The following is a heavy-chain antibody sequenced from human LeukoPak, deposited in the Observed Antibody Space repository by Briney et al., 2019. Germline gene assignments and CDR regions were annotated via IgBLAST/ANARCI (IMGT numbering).Heavy chain of an antibody. CDR1: GFTVSNNY. Sequence: GGSLRLSCAASGFTVSNNYMSWVRQAPGKGLEWVSTMSASDAGTYYADSVKGRFTISRDNSKNTLYLQMNSLRAEDTAVYYCAKGSAVADIYFDYWGQGTLVTVSS. J-gene: IGHJ4*02. CDR2: MSASDAGT. V-gene: IGHV3-23*01. CDR3: AKGSAVADIYFDY. D-gene: IGHD6-19*01.